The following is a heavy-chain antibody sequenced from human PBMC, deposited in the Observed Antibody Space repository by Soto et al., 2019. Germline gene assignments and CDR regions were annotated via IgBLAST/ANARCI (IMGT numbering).Heavy chain of an antibody. CDR3: ARCVVATGIFNY. Sequence: GSLRLSCAASGFTFSSYGMHWVRQAPGKGLEWVSGISDSAGSTYYADSVKGRFTISRDNSKSTLYLQMDSLGAQDTAVYYCARCVVATGIFNYWGQGALVTVSS. J-gene: IGHJ4*02. CDR1: GFTFSSYG. V-gene: IGHV3-23*01. CDR2: ISDSAGST. D-gene: IGHD2-21*02.